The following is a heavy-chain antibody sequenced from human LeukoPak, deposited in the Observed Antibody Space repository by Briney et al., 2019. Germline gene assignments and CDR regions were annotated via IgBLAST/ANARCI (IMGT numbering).Heavy chain of an antibody. CDR1: GFTFSSHA. J-gene: IGHJ3*02. D-gene: IGHD4-17*01. V-gene: IGHV3-23*01. CDR2: ISASGDST. CDR3: ASATVTTDDAFDI. Sequence: GGSLRLSYAASGFTFSSHAMSWVRQAPGEGLEWVSAISASGDSTYYADSVKGRFTISRDNAKNSLYLQMNSLRAEDTAVYYCASATVTTDDAFDIWGQGTMVAVSS.